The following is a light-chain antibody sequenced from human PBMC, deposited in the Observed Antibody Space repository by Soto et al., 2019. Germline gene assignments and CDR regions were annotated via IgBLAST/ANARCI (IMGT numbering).Light chain of an antibody. V-gene: IGLV2-11*01. Sequence: QSALTQPRSVSGSPGQSVTISCTGTSNDVGGYNYVSWFKQHPGKVPKLMVYDVSYRPSGVPDRFSGSKSGNTASLTISGLQADDEGDYYCCSYAGTYWVFGGGTKVTVL. CDR2: DVS. J-gene: IGLJ3*02. CDR1: SNDVGGYNY. CDR3: CSYAGTYWV.